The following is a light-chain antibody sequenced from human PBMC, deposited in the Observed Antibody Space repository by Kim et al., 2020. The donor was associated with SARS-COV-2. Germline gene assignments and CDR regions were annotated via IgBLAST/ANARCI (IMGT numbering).Light chain of an antibody. CDR2: WAS. J-gene: IGKJ2*03. CDR1: QTVLYNSNNKNY. CDR3: QQYYSTPPS. Sequence: RATLNCKSSQTVLYNSNNKNYLDWYQQKRGQAPKLLMYWASIRESGVSDRFSGSGSETDFTLTISSLQAEDVAVYYCQQYYSTPPSFGQGTKLEI. V-gene: IGKV4-1*01.